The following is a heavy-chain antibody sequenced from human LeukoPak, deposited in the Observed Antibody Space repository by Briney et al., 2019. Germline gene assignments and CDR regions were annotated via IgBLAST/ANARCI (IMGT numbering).Heavy chain of an antibody. CDR1: GFTFSSYW. CDR2: IKQDGSEK. J-gene: IGHJ4*02. V-gene: IGHV3-7*01. CDR3: ARDGQHSSSSNDY. Sequence: GGSLRLSCAASGFTFSSYWMSWVRQAPGKGLEWVANIKQDGSEKYYVDSVKGRFTISRDNSKNTLYLQMNSLRAEDTAVYYCARDGQHSSSSNDYWGQGTLVTVSS. D-gene: IGHD6-13*01.